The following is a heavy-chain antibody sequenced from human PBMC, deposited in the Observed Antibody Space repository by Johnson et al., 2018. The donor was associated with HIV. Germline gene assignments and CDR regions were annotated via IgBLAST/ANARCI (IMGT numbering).Heavy chain of an antibody. Sequence: QVQLVESGGGVVQPGRSLRLSCAASGFIFSSFTMHWVRQAPGKGLEWVAVISYDGSNKYYADSVKGRFTISRDNSKNTLYLQMNSLRAEDPAVYYCASSGYCSGELDIWGQGTMVTVSS. D-gene: IGHD2-15*01. J-gene: IGHJ3*02. CDR3: ASSGYCSGELDI. CDR1: GFIFSSFT. V-gene: IGHV3-30*04. CDR2: ISYDGSNK.